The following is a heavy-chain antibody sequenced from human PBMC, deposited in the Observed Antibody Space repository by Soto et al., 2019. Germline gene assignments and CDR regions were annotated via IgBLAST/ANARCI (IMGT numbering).Heavy chain of an antibody. CDR1: GFTFSSYW. CDR3: ARDKRALLRYFDWLFAAFDI. Sequence: PGGSLRLSCAASGFTFSSYWMSWVRQAPGKGLEWVANIKQDGSEKYYVDSVKGRFTISRDNAKNSLYLQMNSLRAEDTAVYYCARDKRALLRYFDWLFAAFDIWGQGTMVTVSS. J-gene: IGHJ3*02. D-gene: IGHD3-9*01. CDR2: IKQDGSEK. V-gene: IGHV3-7*04.